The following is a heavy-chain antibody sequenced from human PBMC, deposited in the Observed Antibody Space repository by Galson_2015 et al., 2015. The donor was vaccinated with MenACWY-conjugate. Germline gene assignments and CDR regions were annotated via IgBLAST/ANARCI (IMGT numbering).Heavy chain of an antibody. CDR2: IRGTSSTI. V-gene: IGHV3-48*04. J-gene: IGHJ4*02. CDR3: ARAGYSYGWGGFDY. Sequence: SLRLSCAASGLTFSSYSMNWVRQAPGKGLEWVSYIRGTSSTIYYADSVKGRFTISRDNAKNSLYLQMNSLRAEDTAVYYCARAGYSYGWGGFDYWGQGTLVTVSS. CDR1: GLTFSSYS. D-gene: IGHD5-18*01.